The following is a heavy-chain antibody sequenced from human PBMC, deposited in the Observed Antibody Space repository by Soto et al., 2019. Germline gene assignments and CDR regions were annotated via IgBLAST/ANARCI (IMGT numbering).Heavy chain of an antibody. CDR2: INPNSGGT. Sequence: ASVKVSCKASGYTFTGYYMHWVRQAPGQGLEWMGWINPNSGGTNYAQKFQGRVTMTRDTSISTAYMELSRLRSDDTAVYYCARVLYYDILTGYYHYFDYWGQGTLVTVSS. CDR1: GYTFTGYY. D-gene: IGHD3-9*01. V-gene: IGHV1-2*02. J-gene: IGHJ4*02. CDR3: ARVLYYDILTGYYHYFDY.